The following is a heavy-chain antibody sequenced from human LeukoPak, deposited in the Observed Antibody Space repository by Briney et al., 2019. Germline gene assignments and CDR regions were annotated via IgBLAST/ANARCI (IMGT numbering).Heavy chain of an antibody. J-gene: IGHJ6*02. CDR1: GGSISSGGYY. Sequence: SETLSLTCTVSGGSISSGGYYWSWIRQHPGKGLEWIGYIYYSGSTNYNPSLKSRVAMSVDTSKNQFSLKLSSVTAADTAVYYCARVAVAGKKVDYGMDVWGQGTTVTVSS. V-gene: IGHV4-61*08. CDR2: IYYSGST. CDR3: ARVAVAGKKVDYGMDV. D-gene: IGHD6-19*01.